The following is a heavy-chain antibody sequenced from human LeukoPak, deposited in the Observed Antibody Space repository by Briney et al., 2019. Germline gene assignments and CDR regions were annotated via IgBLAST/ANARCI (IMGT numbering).Heavy chain of an antibody. V-gene: IGHV4-59*01. D-gene: IGHD6-6*01. Sequence: SETLSLTCTVSGGSISSYYWNWIRQPPGKGLEWIGFIYYSGSTNYNPSLKSRVTISVDTSKNQFSLKLSSVTAADTAVYYCARGGVAARSRDAFDIWGQGTMVTVSS. J-gene: IGHJ3*02. CDR1: GGSISSYY. CDR3: ARGGVAARSRDAFDI. CDR2: IYYSGST.